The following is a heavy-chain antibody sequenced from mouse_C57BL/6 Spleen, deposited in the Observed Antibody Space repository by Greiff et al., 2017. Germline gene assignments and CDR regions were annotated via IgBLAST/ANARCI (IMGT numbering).Heavy chain of an antibody. CDR2: ISYDGSN. CDR1: GYSITSGYY. V-gene: IGHV3-6*01. CDR3: AREGYDGYGYFDY. J-gene: IGHJ2*01. Sequence: EVKLMESGPGLVKPSQSLSLTCSVTGYSITSGYYWNWIRQFPGNKLEWMGYISYDGSNNYNPSLKNRISITRDTSKNQFFLKLNSVTTEDTATYYCAREGYDGYGYFDYWGQGTTLTVSS. D-gene: IGHD2-3*01.